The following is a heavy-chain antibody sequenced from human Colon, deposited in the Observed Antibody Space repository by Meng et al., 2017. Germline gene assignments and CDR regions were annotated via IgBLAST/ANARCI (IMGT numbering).Heavy chain of an antibody. J-gene: IGHJ4*02. CDR3: TTWYGEY. CDR1: GDSVSSNRAL. CDR2: TYYRSEWQN. Sequence: QVHLQQSGPGLGKPPQTLSLTCAISGDSVSSNRALWHWVRQSPSRGLEWLGQTYYRSEWQNHYGVSVKSRITINADTSRNHFSLHLNSVTPEDTAVYYCTTWYGEYWGQGTLVTVSS. V-gene: IGHV6-1*01. D-gene: IGHD3-10*01.